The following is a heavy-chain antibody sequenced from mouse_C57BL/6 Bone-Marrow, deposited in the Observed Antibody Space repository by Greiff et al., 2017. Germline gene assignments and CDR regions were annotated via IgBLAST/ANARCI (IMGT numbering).Heavy chain of an antibody. CDR2: IDPETGGT. CDR1: GYTFTDYE. J-gene: IGHJ3*01. V-gene: IGHV1-15*01. D-gene: IGHD1-1*01. Sequence: QVQLQQSGAELVRPGASVTLSCKASGYTFTDYEMHWVKQTPVHGLEWIGAIDPETGGTAYNQKFKGKAILTADKSSSTAYMELRSLTSEDSAVXYCARWGTTVVAKRGPWFAYWGQGTLVTVSA. CDR3: ARWGTTVVAKRGPWFAY.